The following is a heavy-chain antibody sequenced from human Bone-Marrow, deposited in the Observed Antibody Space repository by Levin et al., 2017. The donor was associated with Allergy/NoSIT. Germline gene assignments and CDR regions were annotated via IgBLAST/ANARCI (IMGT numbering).Heavy chain of an antibody. Sequence: ASVKVSCKASGYTFTSYAMNWVRQAPGQGLEWMGWINTNTGNPTYAQGFTGRFVFSLDTSVSTAYLQISSLKAEDTAVYYCARVSSPSDFWSGPSLDAFDIWGQGTMVTVSS. CDR2: INTNTGNP. V-gene: IGHV7-4-1*02. CDR3: ARVSSPSDFWSGPSLDAFDI. J-gene: IGHJ3*02. D-gene: IGHD3-3*01. CDR1: GYTFTSYA.